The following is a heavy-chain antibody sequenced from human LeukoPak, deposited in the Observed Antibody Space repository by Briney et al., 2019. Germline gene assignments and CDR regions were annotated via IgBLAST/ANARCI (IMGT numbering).Heavy chain of an antibody. D-gene: IGHD1-26*01. CDR3: ARPLVGGTTFPDD. J-gene: IGHJ4*02. CDR1: GGSISSNTYY. Sequence: SETLSLTCTVSGGSISSNTYYWGWIRRPPGKGLEWIGSISYSGSTYYNPSLKSRVTISVDTSKNQFSLKLSSVTAADTAVYYCARPLVGGTTFPDDWGQGTLVTVSS. CDR2: ISYSGST. V-gene: IGHV4-39*01.